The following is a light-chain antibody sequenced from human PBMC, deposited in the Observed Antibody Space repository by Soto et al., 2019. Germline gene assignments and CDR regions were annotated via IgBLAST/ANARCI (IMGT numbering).Light chain of an antibody. CDR3: MQGTHWPYT. Sequence: DVVVTQSPLSLPVSLGQPASISCRSSQSLVHSSGNTYLNWFHQRPGQSPRRLIYKVSNRDSGVPDRFSASGSGTDFTLQISRVEAEDVGIYFCMQGTHWPYTFGQGTKLEIK. CDR2: KVS. CDR1: QSLVHSSGNTY. V-gene: IGKV2-30*02. J-gene: IGKJ2*01.